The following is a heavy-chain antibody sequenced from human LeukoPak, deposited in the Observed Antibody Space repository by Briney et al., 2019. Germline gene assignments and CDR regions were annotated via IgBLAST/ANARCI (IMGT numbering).Heavy chain of an antibody. Sequence: GGSLRLSCAASGFTVSSNYMSWVRQAPGRGLEWVSVIYSGGSTYYADSVKGRFTISRDNSKNTLYLQMNSLRAEDTAVYYCAKDQDSSPPGFDYWGQGTLVTVSS. J-gene: IGHJ4*02. V-gene: IGHV3-53*05. D-gene: IGHD6-13*01. CDR3: AKDQDSSPPGFDY. CDR1: GFTVSSNY. CDR2: IYSGGST.